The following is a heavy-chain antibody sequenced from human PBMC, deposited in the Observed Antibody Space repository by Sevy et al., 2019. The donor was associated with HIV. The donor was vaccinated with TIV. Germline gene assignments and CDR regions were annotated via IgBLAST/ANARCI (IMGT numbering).Heavy chain of an antibody. CDR1: GYTFSTYG. V-gene: IGHV1-18*01. D-gene: IGHD2-15*01. CDR2: INTFTGDT. Sequence: ASVKVSCEASGYTFSTYGINWVRQAPGQGLEWMGWINTFTGDTNYLQRLQDRVTMTKDISTSTVYMELRSLRSDDTAVFYWARGYCSGGRCYPGGYWGQGTLVTVSS. CDR3: ARGYCSGGRCYPGGY. J-gene: IGHJ4*02.